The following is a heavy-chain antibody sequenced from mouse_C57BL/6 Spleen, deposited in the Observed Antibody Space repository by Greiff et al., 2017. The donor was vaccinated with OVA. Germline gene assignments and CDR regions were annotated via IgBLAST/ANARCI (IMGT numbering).Heavy chain of an antibody. CDR2: IDPSDSYT. CDR3: ARNYAMDY. J-gene: IGHJ4*01. V-gene: IGHV1-50*01. Sequence: VKLQQPGAELVKPGASVKLSCKASGYTFTSYWMQWVKQRPGQGLEWIGEIDPSDSYTNYNQKFKGKATLTVDTSSSTAYMQLSSLTSEDSAVYYCARNYAMDYWGQGTSVTVSS. CDR1: GYTFTSYW.